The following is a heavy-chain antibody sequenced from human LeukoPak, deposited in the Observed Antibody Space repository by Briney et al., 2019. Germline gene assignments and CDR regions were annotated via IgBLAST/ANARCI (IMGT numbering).Heavy chain of an antibody. Sequence: GGSLRLSCSASGFTFSDYSVNWVRQAPGKGLEWVSSITSGSSFIYYADSVKGRFTISRDNARNSLYLQMNSLRADDTAIYYCTRTLYESSGYRRNVFDIWGRGTMVTVSS. CDR3: TRTLYESSGYRRNVFDI. CDR2: ITSGSSFI. V-gene: IGHV3-21*01. J-gene: IGHJ3*02. D-gene: IGHD3-22*01. CDR1: GFTFSDYS.